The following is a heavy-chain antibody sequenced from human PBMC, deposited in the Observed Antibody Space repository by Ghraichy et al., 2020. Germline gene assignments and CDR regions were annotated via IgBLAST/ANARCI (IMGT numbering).Heavy chain of an antibody. CDR1: GFTFRSYS. V-gene: IGHV3-21*01. J-gene: IGHJ4*02. D-gene: IGHD3-3*01. CDR2: ISSSRSYI. Sequence: GGSLRLSCAASGFTFRSYSMNWVRQAPGKGLEWVASISSSRSYIYYADSVKGRFTISRDNAKNSLYLQMNSLRAEDTAVYYCARRWGGYNDYWGQGTLATVPS. CDR3: ARRWGGYNDY.